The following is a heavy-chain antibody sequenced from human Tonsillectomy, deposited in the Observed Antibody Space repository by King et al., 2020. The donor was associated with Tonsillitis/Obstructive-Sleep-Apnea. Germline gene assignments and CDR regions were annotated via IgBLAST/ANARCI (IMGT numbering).Heavy chain of an antibody. D-gene: IGHD2-2*01. Sequence: VPLQESGPGLVKPSQTLSLTCTVSGGSISSGGYYWSWIRQHPGKGLEWIGYIFYSGSTNYNASLKSRVTMSVDTSKNQFSLKLSSVTAADTAVYYCARAAPLYCSSTNCYYFDYWGQGTLVTVSS. CDR3: ARAAPLYCSSTNCYYFDY. V-gene: IGHV4-31*03. CDR2: IFYSGST. J-gene: IGHJ4*02. CDR1: GGSISSGGYY.